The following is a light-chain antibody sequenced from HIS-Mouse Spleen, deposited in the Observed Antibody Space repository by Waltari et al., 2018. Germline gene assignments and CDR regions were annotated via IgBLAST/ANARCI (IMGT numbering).Light chain of an antibody. J-gene: IGLJ3*02. CDR2: GTN. Sequence: SSELTQDPAVSVALGQTVRITCQGDSLRSYYASWYQQKPGQAPVLVIYGTNNRPSGIPDRFSGSSSGNTASLTSTGAHAEDEADYYGNSRDSSGNHWVFGGGTKLTVL. V-gene: IGLV3-19*01. CDR3: NSRDSSGNHWV. CDR1: SLRSYY.